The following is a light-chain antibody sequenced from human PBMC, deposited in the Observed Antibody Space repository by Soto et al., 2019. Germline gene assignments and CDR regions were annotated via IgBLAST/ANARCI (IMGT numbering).Light chain of an antibody. J-gene: IGLJ2*01. CDR3: SSYTSSSTLV. V-gene: IGLV2-14*01. CDR2: DVS. Sequence: QSALTQPDSVSGSPGQSITISCTGTSSDVGVYNYVSWYQQHPGKAPKLMIYDVSNRPSGVSNRCSGSKSGNTASLPISGLQAEDEADYYCSSYTSSSTLVFGGGTKLTVL. CDR1: SSDVGVYNY.